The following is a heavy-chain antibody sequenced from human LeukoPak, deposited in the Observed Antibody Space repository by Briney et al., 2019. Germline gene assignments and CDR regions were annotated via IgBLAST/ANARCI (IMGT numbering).Heavy chain of an antibody. D-gene: IGHD2-15*01. J-gene: IGHJ4*02. Sequence: PSETLSLTCTVSGYSINSGYFWGWVRQPPGKGPEWIGSIFHTGDVYYNPSLRSRVTLSIDTSRNQVSLEVTSVTAADTALYYCARVVASTSIDSWGQGILVTVSS. CDR3: ARVVASTSIDS. CDR1: GYSINSGYF. CDR2: IFHTGDV. V-gene: IGHV4-38-2*02.